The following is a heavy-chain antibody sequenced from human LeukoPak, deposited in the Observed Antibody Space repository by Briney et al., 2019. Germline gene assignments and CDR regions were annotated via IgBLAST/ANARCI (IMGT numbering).Heavy chain of an antibody. CDR3: ATYYYDSSGYYYVGYFDY. CDR1: GGSISSGGYY. Sequence: KPSETLSLTCTVSGGSISSGGYYWSWIRQHPGKGLEWIGYIHHSGSSYYNPSLKSRVIISVDTSKNQFSLKLSSVTAADTAVYYCATYYYDSSGYYYVGYFDYWGQGTLVTVSS. J-gene: IGHJ4*02. CDR2: IHHSGSS. V-gene: IGHV4-31*03. D-gene: IGHD3-22*01.